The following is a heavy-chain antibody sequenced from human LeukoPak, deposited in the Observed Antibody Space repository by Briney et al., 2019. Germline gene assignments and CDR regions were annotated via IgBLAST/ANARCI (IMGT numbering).Heavy chain of an antibody. CDR1: GFTFSDYA. CDR3: AKIKGNSRVLVVTTGAFDN. V-gene: IGHV3-23*01. CDR2: ISGGGSGRI. D-gene: IGHD3-22*01. J-gene: IGHJ3*02. Sequence: GGSLRLSCAASGFTFSDYAMSWVRQAPGKGLEWVAVISGGGSGRISYADSVKGRFAISRDDSKNTLSLQMNSLRAEDTGVYYCAKIKGNSRVLVVTTGAFDNWGQGTMVIVSS.